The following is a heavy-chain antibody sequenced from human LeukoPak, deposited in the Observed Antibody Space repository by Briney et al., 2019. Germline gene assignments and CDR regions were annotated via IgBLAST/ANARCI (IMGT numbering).Heavy chain of an antibody. CDR1: GFTFSSYE. Sequence: PGGSLRLSCAASGFTFSSYEMNWVRQAPGKGLEWVSYISSSGSTIYYADSVKGRFTISRDNAKNSLYLQMNSLRAEDTAVYYCAREFSSGSIVVLVYWGQGTLVTVSS. CDR3: AREFSSGSIVVLVY. V-gene: IGHV3-48*03. D-gene: IGHD3-10*01. CDR2: ISSSGSTI. J-gene: IGHJ4*02.